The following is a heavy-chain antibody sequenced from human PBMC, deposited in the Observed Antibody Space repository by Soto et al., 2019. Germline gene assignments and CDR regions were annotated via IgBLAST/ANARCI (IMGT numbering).Heavy chain of an antibody. D-gene: IGHD3-3*01. J-gene: IGHJ4*02. V-gene: IGHV1-18*04. CDR1: GYTFTSYG. CDR2: ISAYNGNT. Sequence: ASVKVSCKASGYTFTSYGISWVRQAPGQGLEWMGWISAYNGNTNYAQKLQGRVTMTTDTSTSTAYMELRSLRSDDTAVYYCARDLTYYDFWSGYTPLGYWGQGALVTVSS. CDR3: ARDLTYYDFWSGYTPLGY.